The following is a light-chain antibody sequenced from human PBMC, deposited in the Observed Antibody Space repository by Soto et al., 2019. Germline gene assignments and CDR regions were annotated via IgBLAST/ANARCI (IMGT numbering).Light chain of an antibody. Sequence: EVVMTQSPATLSVSPGDRATLFCRASQSIGSNLAWYQQNPGQAPRLLIYGASTRATGIPVRFSGSGSGTEFTLTISSLQSEDFAVYYCQQYDNWPLTFGGGTKVEIK. CDR2: GAS. CDR3: QQYDNWPLT. V-gene: IGKV3-15*01. J-gene: IGKJ4*01. CDR1: QSIGSN.